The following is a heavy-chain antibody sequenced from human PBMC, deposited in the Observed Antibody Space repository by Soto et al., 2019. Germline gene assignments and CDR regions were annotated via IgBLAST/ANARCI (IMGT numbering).Heavy chain of an antibody. Sequence: QVQLVESGGGVVQPGRSLRLSCAASGFTFSSYGMHWVRQAPGKGLEWVAVISYDGSNKYYADSVKGRFTISRDNSKNTLYLQMNSLRAEDMAVSYCAKALNYYGSGSYPYYYCGMDVWGQGTTVTVSS. V-gene: IGHV3-30*18. CDR1: GFTFSSYG. CDR3: AKALNYYGSGSYPYYYCGMDV. CDR2: ISYDGSNK. J-gene: IGHJ6*02. D-gene: IGHD3-10*01.